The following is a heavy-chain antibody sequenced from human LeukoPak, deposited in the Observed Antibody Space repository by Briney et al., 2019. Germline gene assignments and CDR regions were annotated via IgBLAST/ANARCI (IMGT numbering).Heavy chain of an antibody. CDR2: IYYSGST. D-gene: IGHD3-16*02. Sequence: SETLSLTCTVSGGSISSGGYYWSWIRQHPGKGLEWIGYIYYSGSTYYNPSLKSRVTISVDTSKNQFSLKLSSVTAADTAVYYCARSYYDYVWGSYRLIGPFDYWGQGTLVTVSS. CDR1: GGSISSGGYY. CDR3: ARSYYDYVWGSYRLIGPFDY. J-gene: IGHJ4*02. V-gene: IGHV4-31*03.